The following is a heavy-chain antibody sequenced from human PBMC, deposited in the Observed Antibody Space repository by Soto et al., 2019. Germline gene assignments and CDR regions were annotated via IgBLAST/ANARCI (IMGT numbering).Heavy chain of an antibody. CDR3: ARVYSPYYDFWSGYYDYYYMDV. V-gene: IGHV3-21*01. CDR1: GFTFSSYS. Sequence: GGSLRLSCAASGFTFSSYSMNWVRQAPGKGLEWVSSISSSSSYIYYADSVKGRFTISRDNAKNSLYLQMNSLRAEDTSVYYCARVYSPYYDFWSGYYDYYYMDVWGKGTTVTVSS. J-gene: IGHJ6*03. CDR2: ISSSSSYI. D-gene: IGHD3-3*01.